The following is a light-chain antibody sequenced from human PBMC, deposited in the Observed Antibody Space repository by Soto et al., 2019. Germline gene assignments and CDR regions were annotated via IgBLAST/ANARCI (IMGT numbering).Light chain of an antibody. CDR1: QSISSSY. CDR3: QQYDTSPFT. J-gene: IGKJ3*01. CDR2: ATS. Sequence: EIVLTQSPGTLSLSPGERATLSCRASQSISSSYLAWCQHKPGQAPRLLLFATSIRATGIPDRISGSGSGTDFTLSISRLEPEDFAVYYCQQYDTSPFTFGPGTKVDIK. V-gene: IGKV3-20*01.